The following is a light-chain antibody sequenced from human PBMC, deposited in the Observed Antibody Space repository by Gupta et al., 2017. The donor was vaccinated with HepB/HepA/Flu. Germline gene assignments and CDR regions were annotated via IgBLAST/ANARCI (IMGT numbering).Light chain of an antibody. CDR2: GES. Sequence: EIVMTQSPATLSVSPGERATLSCRASQSVSSNLAWYQQKPGQAPRLLIYGESTRATGIPARFSGSGCGTEFTLTISSRQSEDVAVYYCQQYNNWPGFTFGHGTKVDIK. J-gene: IGKJ3*01. V-gene: IGKV3-15*01. CDR1: QSVSSN. CDR3: QQYNNWPGFT.